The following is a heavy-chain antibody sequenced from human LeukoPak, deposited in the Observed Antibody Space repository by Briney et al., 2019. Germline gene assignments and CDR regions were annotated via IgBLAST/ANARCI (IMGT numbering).Heavy chain of an antibody. CDR1: GFTFSRYA. Sequence: GGSLRLSCATSGFTFSRYAMHWVRQAPGKGLEWVALISYDANIGSNKYYADSVKGRFTISGDNSKNTLYLQMNSLRAEDTAVHYCARDGGYDFWSGYYQDYWGQGTLVTVSS. D-gene: IGHD3-3*01. CDR3: ARDGGYDFWSGYYQDY. CDR2: ISYDANIGSNK. J-gene: IGHJ4*02. V-gene: IGHV3-30-3*01.